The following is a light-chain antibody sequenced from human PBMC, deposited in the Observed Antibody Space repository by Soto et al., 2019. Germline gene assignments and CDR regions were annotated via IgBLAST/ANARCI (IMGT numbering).Light chain of an antibody. CDR3: QQRSKWPLT. CDR1: ESISSY. Sequence: EIVLTQSPATLSLSPGERATLSCRASESISSYLAWYQQSPGQAPSLLIYDASNRATGIPARFSGSGSGTDFTLTIDNIEPEEFAVDYCQQRSKWPLTFGGGTKVEI. V-gene: IGKV3-11*01. J-gene: IGKJ4*01. CDR2: DAS.